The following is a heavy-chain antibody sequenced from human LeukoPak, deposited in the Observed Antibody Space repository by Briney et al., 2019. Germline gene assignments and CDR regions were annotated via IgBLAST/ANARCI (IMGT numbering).Heavy chain of an antibody. J-gene: IGHJ4*02. CDR3: ARGSLRELRYFDWLLSTYYFDY. CDR2: IKQDGSEK. Sequence: GGSLRLSCAASGFTFSGSAMHWVRQAPGKGLEWVANIKQDGSEKYYVDSVKGRFTISRDNAKNSLYLQMNSLRAEDTAVYYCARGSLRELRYFDWLLSTYYFDYWGQGTLVTVSS. D-gene: IGHD3-9*01. V-gene: IGHV3-7*01. CDR1: GFTFSGSA.